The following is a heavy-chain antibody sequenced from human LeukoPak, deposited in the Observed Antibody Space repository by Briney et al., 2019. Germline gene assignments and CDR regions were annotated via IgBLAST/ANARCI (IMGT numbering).Heavy chain of an antibody. CDR3: ARESETSGWYYY. CDR1: GFIFDNYA. D-gene: IGHD6-19*01. Sequence: PGGSLRLSCAAPGFIFDNYATHWVRQAPGKGLEWVSLISGDGGSTFYADSVRGRFTISRDNTRKSLSLQMSSLRSEDTALYYCARESETSGWYYYWGQGTLVTVSS. J-gene: IGHJ4*02. V-gene: IGHV3-43*02. CDR2: ISGDGGST.